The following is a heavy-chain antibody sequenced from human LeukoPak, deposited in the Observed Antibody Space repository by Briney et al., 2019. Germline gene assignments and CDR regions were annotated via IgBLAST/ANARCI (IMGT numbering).Heavy chain of an antibody. D-gene: IGHD6-13*01. CDR2: ISGSGGST. CDR3: AKGSYSSSWYYFDD. V-gene: IGHV3-23*01. Sequence: PGGSLRLSCVASGFAIGSNYMSWVRQAPGKGLEWVSDISGSGGSTHYADSVKGRFTISRDISKNTLYLQMNSLRAEDAAVYYCAKGSYSSSWYYFDDWGQGTLVTVSS. J-gene: IGHJ4*02. CDR1: GFAIGSNY.